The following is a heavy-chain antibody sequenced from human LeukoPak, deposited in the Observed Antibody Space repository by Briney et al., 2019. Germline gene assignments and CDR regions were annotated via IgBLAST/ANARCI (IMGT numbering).Heavy chain of an antibody. CDR3: AKDGTTMIVVVYYFDY. CDR1: GFTFSSYA. Sequence: GGSLRLSCAASGFTFSSYAMSWVRQAPGKGLEWVSAISGSGGSAYYADSVKGRFTISRDNSKNTLYLQMNSLRAEDTAVYYCAKDGTTMIVVVYYFDYWGQGTLVTVSS. D-gene: IGHD3-22*01. V-gene: IGHV3-23*01. J-gene: IGHJ4*02. CDR2: ISGSGGSA.